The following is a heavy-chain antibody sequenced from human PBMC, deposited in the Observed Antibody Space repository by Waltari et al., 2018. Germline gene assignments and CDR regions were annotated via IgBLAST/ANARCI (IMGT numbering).Heavy chain of an antibody. J-gene: IGHJ3*02. V-gene: IGHV4-39*07. D-gene: IGHD1-20*01. CDR3: ARIRYNWEAFDI. CDR1: GFSLSTSGMC. CDR2: IYYSGST. Sequence: KESGPVLVKPTQTLTLTCTFSGFSLSTSGMCVSWIRQPPGKGLEWIGSIYYSGSTYYNPSLKSRVTISVDTSKNQFSLKLSSVTAADTAVYYCARIRYNWEAFDIWGQGTMVTVSS.